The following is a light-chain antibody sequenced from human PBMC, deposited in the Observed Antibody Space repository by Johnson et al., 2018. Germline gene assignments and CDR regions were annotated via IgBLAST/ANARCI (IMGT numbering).Light chain of an antibody. CDR3: GTWDSSLSAGNV. CDR2: ENN. V-gene: IGLV1-51*02. CDR1: SSNIGNNY. Sequence: QSVLTQPPSVSAAPGQKVTISCSGSSSNIGNNYVSWYQQLPGTAPKHLIYENNKRPSGIPDRFSGSKSGTSATLDITGLQTGDEADYYCGTWDSSLSAGNVFGTGTKVTVL. J-gene: IGLJ1*01.